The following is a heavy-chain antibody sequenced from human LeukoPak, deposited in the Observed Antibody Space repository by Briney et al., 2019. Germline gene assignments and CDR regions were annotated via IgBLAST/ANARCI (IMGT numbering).Heavy chain of an antibody. Sequence: ASVKVSCKFSGYTLSELSIHWVRQAPGKGLEWMGGFDPADGETRSAQNFQGRVTFTEDTSTDTVYMELRSLRSEDTAMYYCTTSPCGAYHPGLHWPQGPLVTVPS. D-gene: IGHD3/OR15-3a*01. CDR3: TTSPCGAYHPGLH. CDR2: FDPADGET. V-gene: IGHV1-24*01. CDR1: GYTLSELS. J-gene: IGHJ4*02.